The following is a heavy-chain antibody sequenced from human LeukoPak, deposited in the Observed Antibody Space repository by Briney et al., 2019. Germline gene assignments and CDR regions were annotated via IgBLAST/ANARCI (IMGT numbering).Heavy chain of an antibody. CDR1: GCTFSSYA. Sequence: GCSVTLSCPASGCTFSSYAMIWLRQAPGKELEGVEAVSGRSGSTYSADSVKGRFIISRDNSKNTLYAQMNSLRAEDTVVYYCAKEWTPRVARTYYFDYWGQGTLVTVSS. CDR3: AKEWTPRVARTYYFDY. V-gene: IGHV3-23*01. CDR2: VSGRSGST. J-gene: IGHJ4*02. D-gene: IGHD1-14*01.